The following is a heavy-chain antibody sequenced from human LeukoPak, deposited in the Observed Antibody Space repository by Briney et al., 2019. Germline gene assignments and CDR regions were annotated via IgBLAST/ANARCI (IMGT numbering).Heavy chain of an antibody. CDR3: ASTMVRGVRTRMNWFDP. J-gene: IGHJ5*02. Sequence: PGGSLRLSCAASGFTFSSYSMNWVRQAPGKGLEWVSSISSSSSYIYYADSVKGRFTISRDNAKNSLYLQMNSLRAEDTAVYYCASTMVRGVRTRMNWFDPWAREPWSPSPQ. D-gene: IGHD3-10*01. CDR2: ISSSSSYI. V-gene: IGHV3-21*01. CDR1: GFTFSSYS.